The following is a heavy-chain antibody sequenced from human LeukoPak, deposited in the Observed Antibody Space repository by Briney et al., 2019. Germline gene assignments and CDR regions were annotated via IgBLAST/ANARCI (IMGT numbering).Heavy chain of an antibody. D-gene: IGHD3-9*01. J-gene: IGHJ4*02. CDR3: ARGGYYNILTGFRNKFLGFDY. Sequence: GGSLRLSCAASEFTLSSYDMHWVRQAPGKGLEWVAVISYDGSNKYYADSVKGRFTISRDNSKKMLYLQMNSLRAEDTAVYYCARGGYYNILTGFRNKFLGFDYWGQGTLVTVSS. V-gene: IGHV3-30*03. CDR1: EFTLSSYD. CDR2: ISYDGSNK.